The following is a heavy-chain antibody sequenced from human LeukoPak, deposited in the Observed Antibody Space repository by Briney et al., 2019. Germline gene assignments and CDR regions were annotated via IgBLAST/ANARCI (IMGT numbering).Heavy chain of an antibody. D-gene: IGHD1-14*01. Sequence: GGSLRLPCAASGFTVITNGMTWVRQAPGKGLEWVSVLYSDGNTKYADSVQGRFTISRDNSKNTLYLEMNSLSPDDTAVYYCARGVEPLAANTLAYWGQGTLVTVSS. J-gene: IGHJ4*02. V-gene: IGHV3-53*01. CDR2: LYSDGNT. CDR1: GFTVITNG. CDR3: ARGVEPLAANTLAY.